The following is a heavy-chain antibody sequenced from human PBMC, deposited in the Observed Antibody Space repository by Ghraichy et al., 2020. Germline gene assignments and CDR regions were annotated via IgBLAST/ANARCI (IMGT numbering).Heavy chain of an antibody. CDR2: INSHSNYI. D-gene: IGHD5-18*01. CDR1: GLTFSSYS. CDR3: AAGSDSAMIGFQH. V-gene: IGHV3-21*01. Sequence: GGSLRLSCAASGLTFSSYSMAWVRQAPGKGLEWVSYINSHSNYIYYADSVKGRFTISGDNAKTSLYLQMNSLRAEDTAVYYCAAGSDSAMIGFQHWGQGTLVTVSS. J-gene: IGHJ1*01.